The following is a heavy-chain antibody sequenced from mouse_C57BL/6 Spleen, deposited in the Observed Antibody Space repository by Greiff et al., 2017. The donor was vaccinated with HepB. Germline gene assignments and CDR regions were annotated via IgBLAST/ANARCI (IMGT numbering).Heavy chain of an antibody. D-gene: IGHD1-1*01. CDR1: GYTFTSYW. V-gene: IGHV1-55*01. CDR3: ALRFDY. CDR2: IYPGSGST. Sequence: VKLMESGAELVKPGASVKMSCKASGYTFTSYWITWVKQRPGQGLEWIGDIYPGSGSTNYNEKFKSKATLTVDTSSSTAYMQLSSLTSEDSAAYYCALRFDYWGQGTTLTVSS. J-gene: IGHJ2*01.